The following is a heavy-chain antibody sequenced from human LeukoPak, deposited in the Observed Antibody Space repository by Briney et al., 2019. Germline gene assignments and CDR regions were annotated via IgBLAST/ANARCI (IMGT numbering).Heavy chain of an antibody. D-gene: IGHD1-1*01. Sequence: SETLSLTCAVSGYSISSGYYWGWIRQPPGKGLEWIGSIYHSGSTYYNPSLKSRVTISVDTSKNQFSLKLSPVAAADTAVYYCAGSKSVRPYPIDYWGQGTLVTVSS. J-gene: IGHJ4*02. CDR2: IYHSGST. CDR3: AGSKSVRPYPIDY. CDR1: GYSISSGYY. V-gene: IGHV4-38-2*01.